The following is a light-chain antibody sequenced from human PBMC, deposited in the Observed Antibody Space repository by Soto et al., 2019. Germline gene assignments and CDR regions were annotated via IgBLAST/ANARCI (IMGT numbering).Light chain of an antibody. V-gene: IGKV1-8*01. J-gene: IGKJ2*01. CDR3: QQYYSYPMYT. Sequence: AIRMTQSPSSFSASTGDRVTITCRASQGISSYLAWYQQKTGKAPKLLIYAASTLQSGVPSRFIGSGSGTDFTLTISCLQSEDFATYYCQQYYSYPMYTFGQGTKLEIK. CDR2: AAS. CDR1: QGISSY.